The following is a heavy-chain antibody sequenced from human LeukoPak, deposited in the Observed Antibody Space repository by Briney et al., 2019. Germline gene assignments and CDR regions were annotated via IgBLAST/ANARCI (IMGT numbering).Heavy chain of an antibody. CDR1: GYTFTSYG. CDR3: ARGTVSGMDCYYMDV. J-gene: IGHJ6*03. V-gene: IGHV1-18*01. Sequence: ASVKVSCKTSGYTFTSYGINWVRPAPGQGLEWMGLISTSSGNTKYAQNIQGRVTLTTDTTTRTDYMELRSLRSDVTAVYYCARGTVSGMDCYYMDVWGKEITVTVSS. CDR2: ISTSSGNT. D-gene: IGHD4-11*01.